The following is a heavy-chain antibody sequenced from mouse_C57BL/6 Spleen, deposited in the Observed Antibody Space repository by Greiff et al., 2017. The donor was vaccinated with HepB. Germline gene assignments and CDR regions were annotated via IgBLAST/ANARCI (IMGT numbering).Heavy chain of an antibody. Sequence: EVQGVESGPELVKPGASVKISCKASGYSFTDYNMNWVKQSNGKSLEWIGVINPNYGTTSYNQKFKGKATLTVDQSSSTAYMQLNSLTSEDSAVYYCARAYYSNSHWYFDVWGTGTTVTVSS. CDR2: INPNYGTT. J-gene: IGHJ1*03. V-gene: IGHV1-39*01. CDR3: ARAYYSNSHWYFDV. D-gene: IGHD2-5*01. CDR1: GYSFTDYN.